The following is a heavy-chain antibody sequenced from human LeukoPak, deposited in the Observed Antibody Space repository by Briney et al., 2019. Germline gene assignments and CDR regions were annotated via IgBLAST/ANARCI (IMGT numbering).Heavy chain of an antibody. V-gene: IGHV4-59*08. Sequence: SETLSLTCTVSGGSITSYYWSWIRQPPGKGLEWIGYIYYSGSTNYNPSLKSRGTISVDTSKNQLSLKLSSVTAADTAVYYCVRSFSGTYPGLDDWGQGTLVAVSS. CDR2: IYYSGST. J-gene: IGHJ4*02. CDR1: GGSITSYY. CDR3: VRSFSGTYPGLDD. D-gene: IGHD3-10*01.